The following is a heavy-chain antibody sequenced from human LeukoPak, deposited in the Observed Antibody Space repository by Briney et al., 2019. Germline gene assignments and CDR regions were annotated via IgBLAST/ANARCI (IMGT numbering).Heavy chain of an antibody. CDR3: AHSLSYYYGSGSYYAYYYYGMDV. Sequence: SGPTLVKPTQTLTLTCTFSGFSLRTSGVGVGWIRQPPGKALEWLALIYWNDDKRYSPSLKSRRTITKDTSKNQVVLTMTNMDPVDTATYYCAHSLSYYYGSGSYYAYYYYGMDVWGQGTTVTVSS. V-gene: IGHV2-5*01. D-gene: IGHD3-10*01. CDR2: IYWNDDK. CDR1: GFSLRTSGVG. J-gene: IGHJ6*02.